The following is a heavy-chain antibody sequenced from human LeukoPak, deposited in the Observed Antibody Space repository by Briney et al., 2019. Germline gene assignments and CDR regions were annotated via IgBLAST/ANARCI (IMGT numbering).Heavy chain of an antibody. V-gene: IGHV4-59*08. CDR2: VDYSGNT. J-gene: IGHJ5*02. CDR1: GDSISSYY. CDR3: AMQVGIYGDYNNWFDP. D-gene: IGHD4-17*01. Sequence: PSETLSLTCTVSGDSISSYYWNWVRQPPGKELEWIGNVDYSGNTRHNPSLKSRVTISLDISKNHFSLRLSSVTAADTAVYYCAMQVGIYGDYNNWFDPWGQGARVTVSS.